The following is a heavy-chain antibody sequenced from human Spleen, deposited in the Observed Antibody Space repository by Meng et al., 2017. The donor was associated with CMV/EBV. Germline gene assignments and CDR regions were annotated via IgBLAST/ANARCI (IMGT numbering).Heavy chain of an antibody. V-gene: IGHV3-9*01. CDR2: ISWNSGSI. CDR3: ARGGVVEEPPAMTM. CDR1: GFTFDDYA. Sequence: GGSLRLSCAASGFTFDDYAMHWVRQAPGKGLEWVSGISWNSGSIGYADSVKGRFTISRDNAKNSLYLQMNSLRAEDTAVYYCARGGVVEEPPAMTMWGQGTLVTVSS. D-gene: IGHD2-2*01. J-gene: IGHJ4*02.